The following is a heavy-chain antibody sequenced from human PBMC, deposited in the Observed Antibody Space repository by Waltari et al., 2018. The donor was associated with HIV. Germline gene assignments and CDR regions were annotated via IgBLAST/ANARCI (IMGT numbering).Heavy chain of an antibody. CDR3: AREGRYCSGGSCPQNWFGP. V-gene: IGHV4-38-2*02. J-gene: IGHJ5*02. D-gene: IGHD2-15*01. CDR1: GYSITTGHY. CDR2: IFHTGSA. Sequence: QLQASGPGLVRPSETLSIICNVSGYSITTGHYWGWIRQTLGRRLEWIGSIFHTGSAYYNPSLKGRVSLSVDTSNNHFSLTLRSVTAADTAVYFCAREGRYCSGGSCPQNWFGPWGQGTLVTVST.